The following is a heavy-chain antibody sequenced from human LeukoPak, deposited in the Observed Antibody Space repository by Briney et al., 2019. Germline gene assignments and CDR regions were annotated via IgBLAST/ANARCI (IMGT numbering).Heavy chain of an antibody. CDR1: GGSISSSSYY. CDR3: ARLQTGYCYAGYYFDY. D-gene: IGHD5-18*01. CDR2: INHSGST. V-gene: IGHV4-39*07. Sequence: SETLSLTCTVSGGSISSSSYYWSWIRQPPGKGLEWIGEINHSGSTNYNPSLKSRVTISVDTSKNQFSLKLSSVTAADTAVYYCARLQTGYCYAGYYFDYWGQGTLVTVSS. J-gene: IGHJ4*02.